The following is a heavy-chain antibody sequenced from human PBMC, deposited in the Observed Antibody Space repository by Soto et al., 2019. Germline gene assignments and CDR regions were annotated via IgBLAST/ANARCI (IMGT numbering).Heavy chain of an antibody. CDR2: INAGNGNT. Sequence: PAASVKVSCKASGYTFTSYAMHWVRQAPGQRLEWMGWINAGNGNTKYSQKFQGRVTITRDTSASTAYMELSSLRSEDTAVYYCARSIYYYDSSGYQYYFDYWGQGTLVTVSS. V-gene: IGHV1-3*01. CDR1: GYTFTSYA. CDR3: ARSIYYYDSSGYQYYFDY. J-gene: IGHJ4*02. D-gene: IGHD3-22*01.